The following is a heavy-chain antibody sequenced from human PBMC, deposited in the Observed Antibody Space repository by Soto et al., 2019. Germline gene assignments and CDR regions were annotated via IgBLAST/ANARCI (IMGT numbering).Heavy chain of an antibody. V-gene: IGHV1-69*13. J-gene: IGHJ6*02. CDR3: ARPSYYDFWSGYSIYGMDV. D-gene: IGHD3-3*01. CDR2: IIPIFGTA. CDR1: GGTFSSYA. Sequence: SVKVSCKASGGTFSSYAISWVRQAPGQGLEWMGGIIPIFGTANYAQKFQGRVTITADESTSTAYMELSSLRSEDTAVYYCARPSYYDFWSGYSIYGMDVWGQGTTVTVSS.